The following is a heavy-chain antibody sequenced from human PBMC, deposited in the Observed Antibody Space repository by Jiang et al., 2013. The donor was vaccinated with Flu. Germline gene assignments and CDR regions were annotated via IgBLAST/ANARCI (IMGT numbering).Heavy chain of an antibody. J-gene: IGHJ4*02. CDR2: IIPILGIA. CDR1: GGTFSSYA. Sequence: SGGTFSSYAISWVRQAPGQGLGWMGRIIPILGIANYAQKFQGRVTITADKSTSTAYMELSSLRSEDTAVYYCASFEGAYGSGKGYFDYWGQGTLVTVSS. V-gene: IGHV1-69*04. CDR3: ASFEGAYGSGKGYFDY. D-gene: IGHD3-10*01.